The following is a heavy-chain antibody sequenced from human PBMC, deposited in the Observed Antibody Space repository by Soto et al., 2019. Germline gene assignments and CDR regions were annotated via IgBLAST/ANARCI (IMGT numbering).Heavy chain of an antibody. CDR3: ARDGGYCSSTSCPREYYYYYMDV. Sequence: ASVKVSCKASGYTFTSYGISWVRQAPGQGLEWMGWISAYNGNTNYAQKLQGRVTMTTDTSTSTAYMELRSLRSDDTAVYYCARDGGYCSSTSCPREYYYYYMDVWGKWTTVTVSS. V-gene: IGHV1-18*01. J-gene: IGHJ6*03. CDR2: ISAYNGNT. CDR1: GYTFTSYG. D-gene: IGHD2-2*01.